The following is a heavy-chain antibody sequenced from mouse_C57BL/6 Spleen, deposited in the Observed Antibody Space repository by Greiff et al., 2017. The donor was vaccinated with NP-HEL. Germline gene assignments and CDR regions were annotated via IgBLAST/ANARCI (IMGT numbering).Heavy chain of an antibody. D-gene: IGHD1-1*01. V-gene: IGHV1-5*01. CDR2: IYPGNSDT. CDR3: TRGINYYGSSYPNY. J-gene: IGHJ2*01. Sequence: VQLQQSGTVLARPGASVKMSCKTSGYTFTSYWMHWVKQRPGQGLEWIGAIYPGNSDTSYNQKFKGKAKLTAVTSASTAYMELSSLTNEDSAVYYCTRGINYYGSSYPNYWGQGTTLTVSS. CDR1: GYTFTSYW.